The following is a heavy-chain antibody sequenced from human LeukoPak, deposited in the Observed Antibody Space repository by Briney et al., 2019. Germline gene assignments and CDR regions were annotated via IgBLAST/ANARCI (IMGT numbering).Heavy chain of an antibody. J-gene: IGHJ3*02. CDR2: IYYSGST. CDR1: GGSISSYY. CDR3: ARGVYYDSSGYYLGSYDASDI. V-gene: IGHV4-59*01. Sequence: SETLSLTCTVSGGSISSYYWSWIRQPPGKGLEWIGYIYYSGSTNYNPSLKSRVTISVDTSKNQFSLKLSSVTAADTAVYYCARGVYYDSSGYYLGSYDASDIWGQGTMVTVSS. D-gene: IGHD3-22*01.